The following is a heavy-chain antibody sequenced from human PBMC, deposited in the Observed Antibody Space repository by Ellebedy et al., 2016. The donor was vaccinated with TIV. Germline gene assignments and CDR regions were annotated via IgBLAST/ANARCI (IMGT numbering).Heavy chain of an antibody. CDR1: GFTFSSYW. CDR3: ARDLYYGIDF. J-gene: IGHJ6*02. CDR2: INSDGSST. V-gene: IGHV3-74*01. D-gene: IGHD2-8*01. Sequence: GESLKISCAASGFTFSSYWMHWVRQAPGKGLVWVSHINSDGSSTTYADSVKGRFTISRDNAKNTLYLQMNSLKADDTAVYYCARDLYYGIDFWGQGTTVTVSS.